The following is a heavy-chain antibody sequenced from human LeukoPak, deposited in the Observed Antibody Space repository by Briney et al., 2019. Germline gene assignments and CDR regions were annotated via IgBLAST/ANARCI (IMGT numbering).Heavy chain of an antibody. CDR1: GYSISSGYY. D-gene: IGHD3-10*01. CDR2: IYHSGST. CDR3: ARDHNQYYYGSGVSGGWFDP. Sequence: SETLSLTCTVSGYSISSGYYWGWIRQPPGKGLEWMGSIYHSGSTYYNPSLKSRVTISVDTSKNQFSLKLSSVSAADTAVYHCARDHNQYYYGSGVSGGWFDPWGQGTLVTVSS. V-gene: IGHV4-38-2*02. J-gene: IGHJ5*02.